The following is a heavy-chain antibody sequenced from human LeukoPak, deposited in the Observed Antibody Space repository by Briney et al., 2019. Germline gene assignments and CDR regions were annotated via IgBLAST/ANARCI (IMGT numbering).Heavy chain of an antibody. Sequence: SETLSLTCTVSGYSISSGYYWGWIRQPPGKGLEWIGSIYHSGRTFYNPSLKSRVTISVDTSKNQFSLKLSSVTAADTAVYYCARAYRRFYYYGSGSWYYWGQGTLVTVSS. D-gene: IGHD3-10*01. CDR1: GYSISSGYY. V-gene: IGHV4-38-2*02. J-gene: IGHJ4*02. CDR2: IYHSGRT. CDR3: ARAYRRFYYYGSGSWYY.